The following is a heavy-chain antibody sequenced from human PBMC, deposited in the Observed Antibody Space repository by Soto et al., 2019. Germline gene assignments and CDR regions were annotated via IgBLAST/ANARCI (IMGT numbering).Heavy chain of an antibody. Sequence: QVQLVQSGAEVKKPGASVKVSCKASGYTFTSYGISWVRQAPGQGLEWMGWISAYNGNTNYAQKLQGRVTMTTDTSTSTAYMELRSLRADDTAVYYCARDSLLWFGERHDAFDIWGQGTMVTVSS. CDR1: GYTFTSYG. V-gene: IGHV1-18*01. CDR2: ISAYNGNT. CDR3: ARDSLLWFGERHDAFDI. J-gene: IGHJ3*02. D-gene: IGHD3-10*01.